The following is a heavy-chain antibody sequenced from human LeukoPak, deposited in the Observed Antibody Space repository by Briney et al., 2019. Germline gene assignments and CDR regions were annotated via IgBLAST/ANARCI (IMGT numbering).Heavy chain of an antibody. J-gene: IGHJ3*02. CDR2: IIPIFGTA. D-gene: IGHD3-3*01. CDR1: GGTFSSYA. V-gene: IGHV1-69*05. CDR3: ARLDFGAFDI. Sequence: ASVKVSCKASGGTFSSYAISWVRQAPGQGLEWMGGIIPIFGTANYAQKFQGRVTITTDESTSTAYMELSSLRSEDTAVYYCARLDFGAFDIWGQGTMVTVSS.